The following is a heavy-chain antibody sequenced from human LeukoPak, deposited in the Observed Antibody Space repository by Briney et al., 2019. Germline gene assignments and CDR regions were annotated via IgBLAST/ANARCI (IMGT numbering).Heavy chain of an antibody. J-gene: IGHJ4*02. D-gene: IGHD3-22*01. CDR2: IYPGDSDT. CDR3: ARRPSSGYYGSHFDH. V-gene: IGHV5-51*01. CDR1: GYSFASYW. Sequence: GESLKISCKASGYSFASYWIGWVRQMPGKGLEWMGIIYPGDSDTRYGPSFQGQVTISAEKSISTAYLQWNSLKTSDTAMYYCARRPSSGYYGSHFDHWGQGTLVTVSS.